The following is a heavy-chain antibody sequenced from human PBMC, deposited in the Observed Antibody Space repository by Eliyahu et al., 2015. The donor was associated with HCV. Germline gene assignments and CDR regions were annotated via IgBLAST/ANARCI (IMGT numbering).Heavy chain of an antibody. CDR3: AKVTWGGYDYAIDY. Sequence: EVQLVESGGVVVQPGGSLRLSCAASGFTFEIYTMHWVRQAPGKGLEWVSLISWDGGSTYYTDSVKGRFTISRDNSKNSLYLQMNSLRTEDTALYYCAKVTWGGYDYAIDYWGQGTLVTVSS. D-gene: IGHD5-12*01. J-gene: IGHJ4*02. CDR2: ISWDGGST. V-gene: IGHV3-43*01. CDR1: GFTFEIYT.